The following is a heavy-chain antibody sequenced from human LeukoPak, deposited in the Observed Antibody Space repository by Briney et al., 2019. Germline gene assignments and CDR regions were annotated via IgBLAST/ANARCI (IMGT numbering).Heavy chain of an antibody. CDR2: INPNSGGT. Sequence: GASVTVSCKASGYTFTGYYMHWVRQAPGQGLEWMGWINPNSGGTNYAQKFQGRVTMTRDTSISTAYMELSRLRSDATAVYYCARGWGRQGVVVIFYWGQGTLVTVSS. D-gene: IGHD3-22*01. V-gene: IGHV1-2*02. CDR3: ARGWGRQGVVVIFY. J-gene: IGHJ4*02. CDR1: GYTFTGYY.